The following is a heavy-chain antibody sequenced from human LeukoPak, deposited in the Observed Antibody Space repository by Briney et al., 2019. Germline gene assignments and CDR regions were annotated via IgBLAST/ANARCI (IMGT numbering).Heavy chain of an antibody. J-gene: IGHJ5*02. CDR2: IRSSSSYI. CDR1: GFISSSC. Sequence: RSGGSLRLSCAASGFISSSCMNWVRQAPGKGLEWVSSIRSSSSYIYYADSVKGRFTISRDNAKNSLYLQMNSLRAEDTAVYYCARDGYNSGGYWFEPWGQGTLVTVSS. V-gene: IGHV3-21*06. D-gene: IGHD5-24*01. CDR3: ARDGYNSGGYWFEP.